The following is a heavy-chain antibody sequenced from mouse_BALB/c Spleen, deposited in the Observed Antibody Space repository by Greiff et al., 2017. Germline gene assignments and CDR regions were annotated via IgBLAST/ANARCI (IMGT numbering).Heavy chain of an antibody. CDR3: ARDLITTVVAEAMDY. Sequence: VQLVESGPGLVAPSQSLSITCTVSGFSLTSYGVHWVRQPPGKGLEWLGVIWAGGSTNYNSALMSRLSISKDNSKSQVFLKMNSLQTDDTAMYYCARDLITTVVAEAMDYWGQGTSVTVSS. D-gene: IGHD1-1*01. CDR2: IWAGGST. J-gene: IGHJ4*01. CDR1: GFSLTSYG. V-gene: IGHV2-9*02.